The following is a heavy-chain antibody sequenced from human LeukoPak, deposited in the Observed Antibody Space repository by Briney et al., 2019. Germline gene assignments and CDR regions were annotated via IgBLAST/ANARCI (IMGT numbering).Heavy chain of an antibody. Sequence: GGSLRLSCAASGFTFSSYSMNWVRQAPGKGLEWVSSISSSSYIYYADSVKGRFTISRDNAKNSLYLQMNSLRAEDTAVYYCARDTFSGYANDAFDIWGQGTMVTVSS. CDR1: GFTFSSYS. CDR3: ARDTFSGYANDAFDI. V-gene: IGHV3-21*01. D-gene: IGHD5-12*01. J-gene: IGHJ3*02. CDR2: ISSSSYI.